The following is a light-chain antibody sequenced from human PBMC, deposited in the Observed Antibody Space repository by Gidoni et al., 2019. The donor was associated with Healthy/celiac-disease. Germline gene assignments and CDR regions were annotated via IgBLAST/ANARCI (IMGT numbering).Light chain of an antibody. CDR3: SSYTSSSTLV. Sequence: QSALTQPASVSGSPGQSITNSCTGTSSAVGGYNYVSWYQQHPGKAPKLMIYDVSNRPSGVSNRFSGSKSGNTASLTISGLQAEDEADYYCSSYTSSSTLVFGGGTKLTVL. J-gene: IGLJ3*02. CDR1: SSAVGGYNY. V-gene: IGLV2-14*01. CDR2: DVS.